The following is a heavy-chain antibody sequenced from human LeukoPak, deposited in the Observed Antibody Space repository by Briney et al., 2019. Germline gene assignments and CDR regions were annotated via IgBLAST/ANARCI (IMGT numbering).Heavy chain of an antibody. Sequence: GGSLRLSCAASGFTFTSYSMNWVRQAPGKGLEWVSSISSTSNYIYHADSLKGRVTISRDNAKNSLYLQMNSLRVEDTAVYYCAGQKYCGGDCYGLDTLDTWGQGTMVTVSS. D-gene: IGHD2-21*02. V-gene: IGHV3-21*01. J-gene: IGHJ3*02. CDR2: ISSTSNYI. CDR1: GFTFTSYS. CDR3: AGQKYCGGDCYGLDTLDT.